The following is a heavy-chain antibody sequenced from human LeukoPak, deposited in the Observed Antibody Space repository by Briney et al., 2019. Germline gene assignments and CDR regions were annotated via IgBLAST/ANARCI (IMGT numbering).Heavy chain of an antibody. CDR2: IKQDGSEK. J-gene: IGHJ5*02. CDR3: ARDDCSSISCYHNWFDP. D-gene: IGHD2-2*01. Sequence: GWSLRLSCAASGFTFSSYWMSWVRQAPGKGLEWVANIKQDGSEKYYVDSVKGRFTISRDNAKNSLYLQMNSLRAEDTAVYYCARDDCSSISCYHNWFDPWGQGTLVTVSS. V-gene: IGHV3-7*01. CDR1: GFTFSSYW.